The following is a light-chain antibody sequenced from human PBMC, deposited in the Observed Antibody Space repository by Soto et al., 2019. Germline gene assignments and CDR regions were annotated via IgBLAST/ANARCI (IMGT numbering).Light chain of an antibody. CDR1: SSNVGSNT. CDR2: INS. CDR3: AVWDDSLNGVV. J-gene: IGLJ2*01. Sequence: QSVLTQPPSASGTPGQIVAISCSGNSSNVGSNTVTWYQQLPGTAPKLLIYINSQRPSGVPDRFSGSKFATSASLAISGLQSEDEADYYCAVWDDSLNGVVFGGGTKLTVL. V-gene: IGLV1-44*01.